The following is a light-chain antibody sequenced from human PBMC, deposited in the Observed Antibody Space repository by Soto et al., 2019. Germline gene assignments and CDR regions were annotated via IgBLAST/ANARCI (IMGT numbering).Light chain of an antibody. J-gene: IGKJ2*01. CDR3: IHSIRLPYT. V-gene: IGKV2D-29*01. CDR2: EVS. CDR1: QTLLRSDGKTY. Sequence: DIVMTQTPLSLSVTPGQPASISCKSSQTLLRSDGKTYLYWYLQKPGQPPQLLISEVSNRFSGVPDKFSGSGSGTDFTRNISRVEAEELGVDDCIHSIRLPYTYGQGAELEIK.